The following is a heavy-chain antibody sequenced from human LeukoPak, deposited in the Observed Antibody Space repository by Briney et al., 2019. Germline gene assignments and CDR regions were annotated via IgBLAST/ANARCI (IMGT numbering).Heavy chain of an antibody. CDR2: AYYSGNT. CDR3: ARDSAAGIPYYYYGMDV. D-gene: IGHD6-13*01. V-gene: IGHV4-59*01. CDR1: GGSINNYY. J-gene: IGHJ6*02. Sequence: SETLSLTCTVSGGSINNYYWSWIRQPPGKGLEWIGYAYYSGNTNYNPSLENRVTISVDTSQNQFSLRLTSVTAADTAVYYCARDSAAGIPYYYYGMDVWGQGTTVTVSS.